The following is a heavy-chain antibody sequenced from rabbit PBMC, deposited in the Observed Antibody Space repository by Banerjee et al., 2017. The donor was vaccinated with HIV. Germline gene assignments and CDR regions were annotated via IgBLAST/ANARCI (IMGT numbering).Heavy chain of an antibody. CDR1: GFDSSRYY. D-gene: IGHD4-1*01. CDR2: IDPIFGIA. Sequence: QLVESGGGLVQPGESLTLSCKASGFDSSRYYVGWVRQAPGKGLEWIGDIDPIFGIAVYASWVNGRFTISSHNAQNTLYLQLDSLTTADTATYFCVREVAGKFGLWGPGTLVTVS. CDR3: VREVAGKFGL. V-gene: IGHV1S7*01. J-gene: IGHJ6*01.